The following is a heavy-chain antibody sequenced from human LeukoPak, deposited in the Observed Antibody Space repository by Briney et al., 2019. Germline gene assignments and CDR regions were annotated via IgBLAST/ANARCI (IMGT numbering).Heavy chain of an antibody. J-gene: IGHJ6*03. CDR1: GFTFSSYW. CDR3: IRTLIVATSPYMDV. D-gene: IGHD5-12*01. CDR2: VNSDGTGT. Sequence: GGSLRLSCAASGFTFSSYWMHWVRQAPGKGLVWVSRVNSDGTGTTYADSVEGRFTISRDNAKNTVYLQMHSLRAEDTAIYYCIRTLIVATSPYMDVWGKGTTVTVSS. V-gene: IGHV3-74*01.